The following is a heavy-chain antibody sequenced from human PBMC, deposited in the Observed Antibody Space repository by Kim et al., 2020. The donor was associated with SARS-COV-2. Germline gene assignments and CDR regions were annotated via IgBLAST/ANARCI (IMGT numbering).Heavy chain of an antibody. CDR1: GGSFSDYS. D-gene: IGHD3-22*01. CDR3: ARGRGGISMLVVFINAAEYYFDF. V-gene: IGHV4-34*01. J-gene: IGHJ4*02. Sequence: SETLSLTCAVYGGSFSDYSWSWIRQPPGKGLEWIGEINHRGSTNYNPSLKSRVTISLDTSKNQYSLKLSSVTAADTAVYYCARGRGGISMLVVFINAAEYYFDFWGRGTRVPFSS. CDR2: INHRGST.